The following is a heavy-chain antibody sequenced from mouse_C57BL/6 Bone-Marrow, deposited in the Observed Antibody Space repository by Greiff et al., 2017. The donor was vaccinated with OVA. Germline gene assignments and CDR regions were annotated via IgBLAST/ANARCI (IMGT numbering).Heavy chain of an antibody. CDR1: GYTFTSYG. CDR2: IYPRSGNT. J-gene: IGHJ1*03. V-gene: IGHV1-81*01. Sequence: QVQLKESGAELARPGASVTLSCKASGYTFTSYGISWVKQRTGQGLEWIGEIYPRSGNTYYNEKFKGKATLTADKSSSTAYMELRSLTSEDSAVYFCARSYYYRGYFDVWGTGTTVTVSS. CDR3: ARSYYYRGYFDV. D-gene: IGHD2-12*01.